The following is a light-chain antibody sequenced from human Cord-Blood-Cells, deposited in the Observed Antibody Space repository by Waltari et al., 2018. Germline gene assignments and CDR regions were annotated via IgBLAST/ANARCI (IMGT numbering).Light chain of an antibody. J-gene: IGLJ3*02. CDR1: SSNIGRNT. Sequence: QSVLTQPPSASGTPGQRVTISCSGSSSNIGRNTVNWYQPLPGTAPKLLLYSNNQRPSGVPDRFSGAKSGTSASLAISGLQSEDEADYYCAAWDDSLNGWVFGGGTKLTVL. CDR3: AAWDDSLNGWV. CDR2: SNN. V-gene: IGLV1-44*01.